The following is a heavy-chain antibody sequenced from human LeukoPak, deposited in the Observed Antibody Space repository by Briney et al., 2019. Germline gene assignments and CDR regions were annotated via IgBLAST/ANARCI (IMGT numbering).Heavy chain of an antibody. CDR1: GGSISSGDYY. CDR2: IFYSGSA. Sequence: SETQSLTCTVSGGSISSGDYYWNWIRQHPEKSLEWIGYIFYSGSAYYNPSLKSRVTISVDTSKNQFSLKLSSVTAADTAVYYCARGSTLIRGFDYWGQGTLVTVSS. CDR3: ARGSTLIRGFDY. D-gene: IGHD3-10*01. J-gene: IGHJ4*02. V-gene: IGHV4-31*03.